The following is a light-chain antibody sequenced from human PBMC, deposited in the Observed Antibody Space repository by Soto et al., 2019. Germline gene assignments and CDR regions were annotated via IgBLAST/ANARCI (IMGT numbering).Light chain of an antibody. Sequence: AIRMTQSPSSFSASTGDRVTITCRASQGISSYLAWYQQKPGRAPKLLIYAASTLQSGVPSRFSGSGSETDFTLPISGLQSVYFSTKGSPPCYSYSRVTFVSGT. CDR3: PPCYSYSRVT. V-gene: IGKV1-8*01. CDR2: AAS. J-gene: IGKJ3*01. CDR1: QGISSY.